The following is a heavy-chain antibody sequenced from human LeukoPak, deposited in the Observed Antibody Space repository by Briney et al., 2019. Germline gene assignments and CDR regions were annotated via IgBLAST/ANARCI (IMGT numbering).Heavy chain of an antibody. CDR2: IRYDGSNK. Sequence: PRGSLRLSCAASGFTFSSYGMHWVRQAPGKRLEWVAFIRYDGSNKYYADSVKGRFTISRDNSKNTLYLQMNSLRAEDTAVYYCAKDPTPEQLGGDYWGQGTLVTVSS. D-gene: IGHD6-6*01. CDR3: AKDPTPEQLGGDY. CDR1: GFTFSSYG. V-gene: IGHV3-30*02. J-gene: IGHJ4*02.